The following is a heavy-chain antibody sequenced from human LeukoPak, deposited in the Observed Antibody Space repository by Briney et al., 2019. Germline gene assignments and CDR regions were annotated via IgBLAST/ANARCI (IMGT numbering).Heavy chain of an antibody. CDR1: GFTFSSYA. Sequence: GGALRLSCAASGFTFSSYAMSWVRQAPGKGLEWVSAIRDSGSSTHYADSVKGRFTTSRDNSKNTLFLQMNSLRAEDTAIYYCAKYGPQDSGSSHFDYWGQGALVAVSS. D-gene: IGHD1-26*01. CDR3: AKYGPQDSGSSHFDY. CDR2: IRDSGSST. J-gene: IGHJ4*02. V-gene: IGHV3-23*01.